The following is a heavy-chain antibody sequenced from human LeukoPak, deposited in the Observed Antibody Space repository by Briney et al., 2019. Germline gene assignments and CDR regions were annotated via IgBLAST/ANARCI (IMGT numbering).Heavy chain of an antibody. J-gene: IGHJ4*02. Sequence: SETLSLTCTVSGGSISSYYWSWIRHPPGKGLEWIGHIYSSGSTNYNPSLKSRVTISVDTSKNQFSLKLSSVTAADTAVYYCARNYDSSGYTAFGYWGRGTLLTVSS. V-gene: IGHV4-59*01. D-gene: IGHD3-22*01. CDR3: ARNYDSSGYTAFGY. CDR1: GGSISSYY. CDR2: IYSSGST.